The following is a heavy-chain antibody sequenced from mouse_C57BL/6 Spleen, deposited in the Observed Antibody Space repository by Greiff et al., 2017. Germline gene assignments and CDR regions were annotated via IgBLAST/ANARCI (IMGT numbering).Heavy chain of an antibody. V-gene: IGHV1-84*01. CDR2: IYPGSGNT. CDR3: ARYNDYDDWYFDV. Sequence: QVHVKQSGPELVKPGASVKISCKASGYTFTDYYINWVKQRPGQGLAWIGWIYPGSGNTKYNEKFKGKATLTVDTSSSTAYMQLSSLTSEDSAVYFCARYNDYDDWYFDVWGTGTTVTVSS. CDR1: GYTFTDYY. D-gene: IGHD2-4*01. J-gene: IGHJ1*03.